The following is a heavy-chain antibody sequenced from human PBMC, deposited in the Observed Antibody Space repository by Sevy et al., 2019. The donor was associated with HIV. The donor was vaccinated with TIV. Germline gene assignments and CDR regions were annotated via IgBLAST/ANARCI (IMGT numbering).Heavy chain of an antibody. CDR2: ISSSSRTK. D-gene: IGHD3-3*01. CDR3: TRYVVDDFWAGSNSKYYGFDV. V-gene: IGHV3-48*02. Sequence: GGSLRLSCAASGFTLSTYTMNWVRQAPGKGLEWISYISSSSRTKYYADSVKGRFTISRDNANNSLYLQMHSLRDEDTAVYYCTRYVVDDFWAGSNSKYYGFDVWGQWTTVTVSS. J-gene: IGHJ6*02. CDR1: GFTLSTYT.